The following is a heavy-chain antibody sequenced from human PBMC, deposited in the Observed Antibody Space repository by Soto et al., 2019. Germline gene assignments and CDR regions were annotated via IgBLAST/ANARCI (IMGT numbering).Heavy chain of an antibody. D-gene: IGHD1-26*01. CDR3: AREGGSYVIDI. CDR2: INPSGGST. V-gene: IGHV1-46*01. Sequence: ASVKVSCKTSGYTFTSYYMHWVRQAPGQGLEWMGIINPSGGSTSYAQKFQGRVTMTRDTSTSTVYMELSSLRSEDTAVYYCAREGGSYVIDIWGQGTMVTVSS. CDR1: GYTFTSYY. J-gene: IGHJ3*02.